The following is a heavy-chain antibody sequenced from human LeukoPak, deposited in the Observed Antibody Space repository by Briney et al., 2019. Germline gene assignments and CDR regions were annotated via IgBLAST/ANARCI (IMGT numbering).Heavy chain of an antibody. CDR2: INWVGDTS. CDR1: GFAFDDYA. V-gene: IGHV3-43D*03. J-gene: IGHJ4*02. D-gene: IGHD4-17*01. Sequence: GGSLRLSCAASGFAFDDYAMHWVRQAPGKGLQWISSINWVGDTSSYADSVKGRFTVSRDNTEGSLYLQMDSLRSEDTALYYCAKDRQYGDYGGGDFFDSWGQGTLVTVSS. CDR3: AKDRQYGDYGGGDFFDS.